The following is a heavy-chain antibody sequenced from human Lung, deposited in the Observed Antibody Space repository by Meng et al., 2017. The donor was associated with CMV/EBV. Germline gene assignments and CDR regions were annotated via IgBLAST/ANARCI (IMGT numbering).Heavy chain of an antibody. CDR1: GYTFTLYY. CDR3: ARERGLGFRGTNDAFDF. J-gene: IGHJ3*01. CDR2: INPNTGGT. V-gene: IGHV1-2*02. D-gene: IGHD1-14*01. Sequence: AXVXVSXXASGYTFTLYYIHWVRQAPGQGLEWMGWINPNTGGTNSAQKFQGRVTMTGDTPISTAYMELSRLNSDDTALYYCARERGLGFRGTNDAFDFWGQGTMXTVS.